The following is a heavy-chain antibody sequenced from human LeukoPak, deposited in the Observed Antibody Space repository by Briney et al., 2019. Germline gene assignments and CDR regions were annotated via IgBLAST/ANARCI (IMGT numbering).Heavy chain of an antibody. CDR3: ARGDRRGGDLPDAFDI. CDR1: GGTFSSYA. J-gene: IGHJ3*02. CDR2: IIPIFGTA. D-gene: IGHD2-21*02. V-gene: IGHV1-69*13. Sequence: ASVKVSCKASGGTFSSYAISWVRQAPGQGLEWMGGIIPIFGTANYAQKFQGRVTITADESTSTAYMELRSLRSDDTAVYYCARGDRRGGDLPDAFDIWGQGTMVTVSS.